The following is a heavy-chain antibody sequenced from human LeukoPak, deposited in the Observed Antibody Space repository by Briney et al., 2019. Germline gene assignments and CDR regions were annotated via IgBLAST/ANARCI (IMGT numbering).Heavy chain of an antibody. Sequence: GGSLRLSCAASGFTFSSYSMNWVRQAPGKGLEWVSSISSSSYIYYADSVKGRFTISRHNAKNSLYLQMDSLRAEDTAVYYCASETKRGYSYGSPTDAFDIWGQGT. D-gene: IGHD5-18*01. CDR2: ISSSSYI. CDR1: GFTFSSYS. J-gene: IGHJ3*02. CDR3: ASETKRGYSYGSPTDAFDI. V-gene: IGHV3-21*01.